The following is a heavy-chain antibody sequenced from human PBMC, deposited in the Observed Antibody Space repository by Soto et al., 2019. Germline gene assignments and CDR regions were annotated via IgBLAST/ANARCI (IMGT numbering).Heavy chain of an antibody. CDR1: GYTFTSYG. CDR2: ISAYNGNT. CDR3: AIEGDSSSWYGLEFGYYYYGMDV. V-gene: IGHV1-18*01. Sequence: GASVKVSCKASGYTFTSYGISWVRQAPGQGLEWMGWISAYNGNTNYAQKLQGRVTMTTDTSTSTAYMELRSLRSDDTAVYYCAIEGDSSSWYGLEFGYYYYGMDVWGQGTTVTVSS. J-gene: IGHJ6*02. D-gene: IGHD6-13*01.